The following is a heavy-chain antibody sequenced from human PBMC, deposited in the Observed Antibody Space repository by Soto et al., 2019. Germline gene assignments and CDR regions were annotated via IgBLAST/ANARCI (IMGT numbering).Heavy chain of an antibody. CDR1: GYTFTSYY. J-gene: IGHJ6*03. V-gene: IGHV1-46*01. D-gene: IGHD3-3*01. Sequence: GASVKVSCKASGYTFTSYYMHWVRQAPGQGLEWMGIINPSGGSTSYAQKLQGRVTMTRDTSTTTVYMELRSLTSDDTAVYYCERDPYYDFWSSPPDYYYMDVWGKGTTVTVSS. CDR3: ERDPYYDFWSSPPDYYYMDV. CDR2: INPSGGST.